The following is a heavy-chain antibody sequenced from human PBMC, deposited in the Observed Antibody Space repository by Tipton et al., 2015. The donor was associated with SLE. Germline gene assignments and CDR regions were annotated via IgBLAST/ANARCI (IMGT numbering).Heavy chain of an antibody. J-gene: IGHJ5*02. CDR3: AREEGDYYNYAWFDP. V-gene: IGHV4-34*01. D-gene: IGHD2-21*02. CDR1: GGSFSGNF. Sequence: TLSLTCAVYGGSFSGNFWTWIRQPPGKGLEWIGEINHSGSTTYNPSLKSRVTMSVDTSKNQFSLKLSSVTAADTAVYYCAREEGDYYNYAWFDPWPGNPGHRLV. CDR2: INHSGST.